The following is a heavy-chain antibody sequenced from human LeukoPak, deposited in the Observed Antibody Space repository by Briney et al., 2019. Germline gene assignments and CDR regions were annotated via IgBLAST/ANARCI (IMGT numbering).Heavy chain of an antibody. CDR1: GFTFSSYS. CDR2: ISSSSSYI. D-gene: IGHD6-25*01. CDR3: ARDTDGYRSYYYYGMDV. Sequence: GGSLRLSCAASGFTFSSYSMNWVRQAPGKGLEWVSSISSSSSYIYYADSVKGRFTISRDNAKNSLYLQMNSLRAEDTAVYYCARDTDGYRSYYYYGMDVWGQGTTVTVSS. V-gene: IGHV3-21*04. J-gene: IGHJ6*02.